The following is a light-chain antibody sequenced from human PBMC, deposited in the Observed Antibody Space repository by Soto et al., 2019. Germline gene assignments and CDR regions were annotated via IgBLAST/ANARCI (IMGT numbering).Light chain of an antibody. V-gene: IGKV1-5*01. Sequence: DIQMTQSPSTLSASVGDRVTITCRASQSINNWLAWYQQKPGKAPDLLIYDASNLESGVPSRFSGSASGREFTLTISSLQPEDSATYYCQQYNSRSRAFGQGTKVEV. J-gene: IGKJ1*01. CDR2: DAS. CDR1: QSINNW. CDR3: QQYNSRSRA.